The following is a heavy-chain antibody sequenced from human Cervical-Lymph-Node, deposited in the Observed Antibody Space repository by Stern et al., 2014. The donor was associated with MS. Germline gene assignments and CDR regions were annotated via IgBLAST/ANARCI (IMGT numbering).Heavy chain of an antibody. D-gene: IGHD3-22*01. CDR1: GGSISSNS. CDR3: AKVWLPDAFDI. CDR2: IFYNGGH. V-gene: IGHV4-59*01. Sequence: QVQMQESGPGLVKPSETLALTCTVSGGSISSNSWSWIRQPPGKGLDWIGDIFYNGGHKYKHSLKSRVTMSVDTSNIQFSLKLTSVTAADTSVYYCAKVWLPDAFDIWCQGTMVTVSS. J-gene: IGHJ3*02.